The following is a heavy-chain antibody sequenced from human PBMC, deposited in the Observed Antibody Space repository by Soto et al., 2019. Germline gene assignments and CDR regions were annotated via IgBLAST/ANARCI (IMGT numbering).Heavy chain of an antibody. CDR2: INPNSGGT. J-gene: IGHJ6*02. Sequence: GASVKVSCKASGYTFTGYYMHWVRQAPGQGLEWMGWINPNSGGTNYAQKFQGRVTMTRDTSISTAYMELSRLRSDDTAVYYCARWLGYSSSWHPLNYYYGMDVWGQGTTATVSS. D-gene: IGHD6-13*01. CDR1: GYTFTGYY. V-gene: IGHV1-2*02. CDR3: ARWLGYSSSWHPLNYYYGMDV.